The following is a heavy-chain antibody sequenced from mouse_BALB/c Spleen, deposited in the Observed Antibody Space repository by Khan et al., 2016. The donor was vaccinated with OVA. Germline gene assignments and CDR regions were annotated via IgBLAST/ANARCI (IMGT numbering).Heavy chain of an antibody. Sequence: EVQLVESGPGLVKPSQSLSLTCTVTGYSITSDYVWNWIRQFPGNKLEWMGYISSTGGTSYNPSLKSRISITRDTSKNQFFLQLKYVTAEDTATYYCARSLYYSYGYALDCWGRGTLVTVSS. D-gene: IGHD2-14*01. J-gene: IGHJ4*01. CDR1: GYSITSDYV. V-gene: IGHV3-2*02. CDR2: ISSTGGT. CDR3: ARSLYYSYGYALDC.